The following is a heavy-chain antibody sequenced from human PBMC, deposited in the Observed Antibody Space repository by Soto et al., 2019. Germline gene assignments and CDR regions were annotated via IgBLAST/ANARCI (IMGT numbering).Heavy chain of an antibody. Sequence: EVQLVESGGGLVQPGGSLRLSCAASGFTLRTYWMHWVRQAPGEGLVWVSRINSDGSSTIYADSLKGRFTISRENAKNTVYLQMNNLRAEDTAVYYCTRGRENYSYFDYWGQGTLVTVSS. CDR3: TRGRENYSYFDY. J-gene: IGHJ4*02. V-gene: IGHV3-74*01. CDR2: INSDGSST. D-gene: IGHD4-4*01. CDR1: GFTLRTYW.